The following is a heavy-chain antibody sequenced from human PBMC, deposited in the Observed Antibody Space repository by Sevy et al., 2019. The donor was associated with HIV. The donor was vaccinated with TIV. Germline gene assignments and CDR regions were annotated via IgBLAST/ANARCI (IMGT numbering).Heavy chain of an antibody. Sequence: GGSLRLSCAASGFTFSAYSMNWVRQAPGKGLEWVSYISSSSGTIYYADSVKGQFTISRDNAKSSLYLQMNGLRAEDTAVYSCAGAGGDCYSKNECWFVSWGQGTLVTVSS. CDR3: AGAGGDCYSKNECWFVS. CDR1: GFTFSAYS. V-gene: IGHV3-48*01. D-gene: IGHD2-21*01. CDR2: ISSSSGTI. J-gene: IGHJ5*01.